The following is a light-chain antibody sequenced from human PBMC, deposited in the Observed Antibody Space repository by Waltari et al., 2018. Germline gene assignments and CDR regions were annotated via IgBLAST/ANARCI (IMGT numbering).Light chain of an antibody. V-gene: IGLV2-11*01. CDR2: DIN. CDR1: SSDVGGYNY. CDR3: CSYVGPNTFWV. Sequence: QSALTQSRSVSGSPGQSVTISCTGTSSDVGGYNYVSWYQQDPGKAPKLMIYDINKRPSGVPDRFSGSKSGNTASLTISGVQAEDEADYYCCSYVGPNTFWVFGGGTKLTVL. J-gene: IGLJ3*02.